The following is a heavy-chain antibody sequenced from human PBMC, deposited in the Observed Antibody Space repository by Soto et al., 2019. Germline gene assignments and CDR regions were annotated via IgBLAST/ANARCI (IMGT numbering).Heavy chain of an antibody. J-gene: IGHJ6*02. CDR2: IKQDGSEK. CDR3: ARSSGSYYYYYYGMDV. Sequence: EVQLVESGGGLVQPGGSLRLSCAASGFTFSSYWMSWVRQAPGKGLEWVANIKQDGSEKYYVDSVKGRFTISRDNAKNSLYLQMNSLRAEDTAVYYCARSSGSYYYYYYGMDVWGQGTTVTVSS. V-gene: IGHV3-7*05. D-gene: IGHD1-26*01. CDR1: GFTFSSYW.